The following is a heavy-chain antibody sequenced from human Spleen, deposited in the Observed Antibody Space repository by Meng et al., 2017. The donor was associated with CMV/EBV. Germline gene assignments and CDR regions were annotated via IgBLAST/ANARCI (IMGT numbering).Heavy chain of an antibody. V-gene: IGHV1-69*10. D-gene: IGHD4-17*01. Sequence: SVKVSCKASGGSFTMHPISWLRQAPGQGPEWMGGFIPMINVINYAPKFQGRVTITADTSTGTAYMELSSLRSEDTATYYCAKSFLESNDYGDYGFDPWGQGTLVTVSS. J-gene: IGHJ5*02. CDR1: GGSFTMHP. CDR2: FIPMINVI. CDR3: AKSFLESNDYGDYGFDP.